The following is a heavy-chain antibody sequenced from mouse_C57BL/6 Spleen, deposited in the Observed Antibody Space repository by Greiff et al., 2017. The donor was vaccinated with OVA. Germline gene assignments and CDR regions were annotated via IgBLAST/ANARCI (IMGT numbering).Heavy chain of an antibody. CDR2: IYPGDGDT. CDR1: GYAFSSYW. Sequence: VQLQQSGAELVKPGASVKISCKASGYAFSSYWMNWVKQRPGKGLEGIGQIYPGDGDTNYNGKFKGKATLTADKSSSTAYMQLSSLTSEDSAVYFCARSEYYGSSPFDYWGQGTTLTVSS. V-gene: IGHV1-80*01. J-gene: IGHJ2*01. D-gene: IGHD1-1*01. CDR3: ARSEYYGSSPFDY.